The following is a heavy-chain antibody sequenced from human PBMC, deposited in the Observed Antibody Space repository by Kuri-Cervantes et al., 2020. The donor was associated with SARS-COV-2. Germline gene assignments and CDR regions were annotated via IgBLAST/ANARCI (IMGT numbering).Heavy chain of an antibody. J-gene: IGHJ6*02. Sequence: ASVKVSCKASGYTFTCYGISWVRQAPGQGLEWMGWISAYNGNTNYAQKFQGRVTITADKSTSTAYMELSSLRSEDTAVYYCARGGFGEFSPSYYYYYYGMDVWGQGTTVTVSS. CDR2: ISAYNGNT. D-gene: IGHD3-10*01. V-gene: IGHV1-18*04. CDR1: GYTFTCYG. CDR3: ARGGFGEFSPSYYYYYYGMDV.